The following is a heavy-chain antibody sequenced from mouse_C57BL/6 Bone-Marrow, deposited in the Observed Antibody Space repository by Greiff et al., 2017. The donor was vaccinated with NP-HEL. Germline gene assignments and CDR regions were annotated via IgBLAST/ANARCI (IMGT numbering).Heavy chain of an antibody. Sequence: VQLQQSGAELVKPGASVKLSCTASGFNITDYYMHWVKQRTEQGLEWIGRIDPEDGETKYAPKFQGKATITADTSSNTAYLQLSSLTSEDTAVYYCARGEGGYYGVFAYWGQGTLVTVSA. CDR2: IDPEDGET. J-gene: IGHJ3*01. CDR1: GFNITDYY. CDR3: ARGEGGYYGVFAY. D-gene: IGHD1-1*01. V-gene: IGHV14-2*01.